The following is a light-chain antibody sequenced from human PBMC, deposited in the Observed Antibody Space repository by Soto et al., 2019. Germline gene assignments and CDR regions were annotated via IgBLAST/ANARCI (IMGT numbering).Light chain of an antibody. CDR3: QSYDSSLSVI. CDR1: SSNIGAGYD. Sequence: QSVLTQPPSVSGAPGQTITISCTGDSSNIGAGYDVHWYQQLPGTAPKLRIYVNINRPSGVPDRFSASRSDSSASLAITVLQAEDEADYYCQSYDSSLSVIFGGGTQLTVL. CDR2: VNI. V-gene: IGLV1-40*01. J-gene: IGLJ7*01.